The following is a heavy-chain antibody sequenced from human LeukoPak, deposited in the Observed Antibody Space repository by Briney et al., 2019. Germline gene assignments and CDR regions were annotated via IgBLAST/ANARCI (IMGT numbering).Heavy chain of an antibody. D-gene: IGHD6-13*01. J-gene: IGHJ4*02. CDR3: ARGIAAEGSVANDH. Sequence: GGSLRLSCAASGFGFSSYWMYWVRQAPGKGLVWVARIRFDGAITRYADSVKGRFIISRDNVKNTVDLQMSSLGAEDTALYYCARGIAAEGSVANDHWGQGSLVTVSS. V-gene: IGHV3-74*01. CDR2: IRFDGAIT. CDR1: GFGFSSYW.